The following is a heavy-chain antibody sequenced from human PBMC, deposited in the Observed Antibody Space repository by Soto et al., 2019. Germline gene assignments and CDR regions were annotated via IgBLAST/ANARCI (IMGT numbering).Heavy chain of an antibody. CDR3: AREVMVVAATVFDP. J-gene: IGHJ5*02. CDR1: GGSISSYY. CDR2: IYYSGST. D-gene: IGHD2-15*01. Sequence: QVQLQESGPGLVKPSETLSLTCTVSGGSISSYYWSWIRQPPGKGLAWTGYIYYSGSTNYNPSLKSRVTISVDTSKNQFSLKLSSVTAADTAVYYCAREVMVVAATVFDPWGQGTLVTVSS. V-gene: IGHV4-59*01.